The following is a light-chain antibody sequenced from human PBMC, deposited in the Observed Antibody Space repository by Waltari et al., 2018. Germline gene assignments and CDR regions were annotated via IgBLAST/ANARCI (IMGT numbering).Light chain of an antibody. J-gene: IGLJ3*02. Sequence: QSALTQPASVSASPRQSITISCTGTNSDIGGYSYVSLYQHHSGKAPKLMIFGVSDRPSGVSNRFSGSKSGNTASLTISGLQAEDEADYYCSSFTSSGTWVFGGGTRVTVL. CDR1: NSDIGGYSY. CDR2: GVS. V-gene: IGLV2-14*03. CDR3: SSFTSSGTWV.